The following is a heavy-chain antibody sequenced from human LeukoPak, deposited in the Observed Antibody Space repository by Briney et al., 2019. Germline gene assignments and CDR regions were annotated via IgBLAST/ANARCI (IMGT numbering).Heavy chain of an antibody. CDR1: GYTFTSYD. CDR2: MNPNSGNT. Sequence: ASVKVSCKASGYTFTSYDINWVRQATGQGLEWMGWMNPNSGNTGCAQKFQGRVTITRNTSISTAYMELSSLRSEDTAVYYCARGLVVVPAAMVYWGQGTLVTVSS. D-gene: IGHD2-2*01. CDR3: ARGLVVVPAAMVY. J-gene: IGHJ4*02. V-gene: IGHV1-8*03.